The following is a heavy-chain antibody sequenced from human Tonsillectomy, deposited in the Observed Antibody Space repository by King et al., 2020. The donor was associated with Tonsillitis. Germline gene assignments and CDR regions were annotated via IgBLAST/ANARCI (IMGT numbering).Heavy chain of an antibody. CDR2: ISGSGGSI. J-gene: IGHJ4*02. D-gene: IGHD4-17*01. Sequence: VQLVESGGGLVQPGGSLRLSCAASGFTFTSYAMSWVRQAPGKGLEWVSAISGSGGSIYYADSVKGRSTISRDNSKNTLYLQMNSLRAEDTAVYYCAKAVRRSDYGDFTFLDYWGQGTLVTVSS. CDR3: AKAVRRSDYGDFTFLDY. CDR1: GFTFTSYA. V-gene: IGHV3-23*04.